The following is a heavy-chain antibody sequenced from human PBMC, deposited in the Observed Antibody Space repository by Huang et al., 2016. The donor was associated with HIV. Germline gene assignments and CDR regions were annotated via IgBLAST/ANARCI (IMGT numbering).Heavy chain of an antibody. D-gene: IGHD3-16*01. CDR1: GDSVSRSRNY. Sequence: QVQLQELGPGLVKPSETLSLTCTVSGDSVSRSRNYWSWFRQPPGKGLEWIGYSYYRGSTNYNPSLKSRVTISVDTSKNQFSLKVTSVTAADTAVYYCATRAYVEYPSDYWGQGTLVTVSS. V-gene: IGHV4-61*01. CDR3: ATRAYVEYPSDY. CDR2: SYYRGST. J-gene: IGHJ4*02.